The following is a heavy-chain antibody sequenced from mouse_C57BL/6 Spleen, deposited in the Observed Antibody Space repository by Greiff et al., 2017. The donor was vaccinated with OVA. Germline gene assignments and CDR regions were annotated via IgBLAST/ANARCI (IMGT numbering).Heavy chain of an antibody. CDR1: GFTFSSYA. Sequence: EVQVVESGEGLVKPGGSLKLSCAASGFTFSSYAMSWVRQTPEKRLEWVAYISSGGGYIYYADTVKGRFTISSDNARNTLYLQMSSLKSEETAKYYGTKGSYYGSSPYAMDYWGQGTSVTVSS. CDR3: TKGSYYGSSPYAMDY. D-gene: IGHD1-1*01. V-gene: IGHV5-9-1*02. J-gene: IGHJ4*01. CDR2: ISSGGGYI.